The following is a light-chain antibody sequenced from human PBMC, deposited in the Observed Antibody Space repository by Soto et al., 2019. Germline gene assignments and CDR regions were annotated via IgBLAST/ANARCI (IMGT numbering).Light chain of an antibody. CDR1: QSISNW. CDR2: KAS. CDR3: QQYNGT. V-gene: IGKV1-5*03. J-gene: IGKJ2*01. Sequence: DIQMTQSPSTLSASVGDTVTITCRASQSISNWLAWYQQKPGKAPKLLIYKASSLQSGVPSRFSGSGSGTEFTLTISSLQPDDFATYYCQQYNGTFGQRTKLEIK.